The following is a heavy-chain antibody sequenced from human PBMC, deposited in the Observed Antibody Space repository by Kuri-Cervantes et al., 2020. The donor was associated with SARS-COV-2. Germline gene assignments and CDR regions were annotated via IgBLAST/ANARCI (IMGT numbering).Heavy chain of an antibody. CDR1: GGSVSSGSYY. D-gene: IGHD3-3*01. CDR2: IYYSGST. Sequence: SETLSLTCTVSGGSVSSGSYYWSWIRQPPGKGLEWIGYIYYSGSTYYNPSLKSRVTISVDTSKNQFSLKLSSVTAADTAVYYCARDPRFLEWLDYFDYWGQGTLVT. V-gene: IGHV4-61*01. CDR3: ARDPRFLEWLDYFDY. J-gene: IGHJ4*02.